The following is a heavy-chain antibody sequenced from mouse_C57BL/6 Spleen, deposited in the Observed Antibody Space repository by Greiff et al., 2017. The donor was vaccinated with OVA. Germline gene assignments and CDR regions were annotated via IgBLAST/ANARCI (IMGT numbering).Heavy chain of an antibody. CDR2: IYPGDGDT. J-gene: IGHJ3*01. CDR1: GYAFSSYW. Sequence: QVHVKQSGAELVKPGASVKISCKASGYAFSSYWMNWVKQRPGKGLEWIGQIYPGDGDTNYNGKFKGKATLTADKSSSTAYMQLSSLTSEDPAVYFGAREGGYYDYDGAWFAYWGQGTLVTVSA. V-gene: IGHV1-80*01. D-gene: IGHD2-4*01. CDR3: AREGGYYDYDGAWFAY.